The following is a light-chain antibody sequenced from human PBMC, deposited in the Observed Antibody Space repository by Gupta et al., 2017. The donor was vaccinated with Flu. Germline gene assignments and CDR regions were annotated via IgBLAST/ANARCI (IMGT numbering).Light chain of an antibody. V-gene: IGKV3-11*01. CDR2: DAS. CDR3: QQRSNWPPSLT. J-gene: IGKJ4*01. CDR1: QSVSSY. Sequence: EIVLTQSPATLSLYPGERATLSCRASQSVSSYLAWYQQTPGQAPRLLIYDASNRATGIPARFSGSGSGTDFTLTISSLEPEDFAVYYCQQRSNWPPSLTFGGGTKVEIK.